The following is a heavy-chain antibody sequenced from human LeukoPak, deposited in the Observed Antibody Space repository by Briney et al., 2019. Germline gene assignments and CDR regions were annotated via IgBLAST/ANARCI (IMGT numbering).Heavy chain of an antibody. Sequence: SETLSLTCTVSGGSISSYYWGWIRQPPGKGLEWIGYIYYSGSTNYNPSLKSRVTISVDTSKNQFSLKLSSVTAADTAVYYCARDESGWFLSDYWGQGTLVTVSS. CDR2: IYYSGST. CDR1: GGSISSYY. CDR3: ARDESGWFLSDY. J-gene: IGHJ4*02. D-gene: IGHD6-19*01. V-gene: IGHV4-59*01.